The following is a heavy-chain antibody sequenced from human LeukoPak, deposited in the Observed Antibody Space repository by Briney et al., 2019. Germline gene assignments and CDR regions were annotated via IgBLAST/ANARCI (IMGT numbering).Heavy chain of an antibody. CDR2: ISGSGGNT. CDR1: GFTFSSYG. CDR3: AKDFSLRSYSSSWYYFVY. J-gene: IGHJ4*02. Sequence: PGGTLRLSCAASGFTFSSYGMSWARQAPGKWLECVSGISGSGGNTYYADSVKGRFTISRDNSKNTLYLQMNSLRAEDTAVYYCAKDFSLRSYSSSWYYFVYWGQGTVVSVSS. V-gene: IGHV3-23*01. D-gene: IGHD6-13*01.